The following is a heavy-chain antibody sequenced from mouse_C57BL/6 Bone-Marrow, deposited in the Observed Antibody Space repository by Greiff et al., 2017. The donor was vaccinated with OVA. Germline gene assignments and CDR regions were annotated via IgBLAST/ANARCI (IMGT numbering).Heavy chain of an antibody. V-gene: IGHV1-7*01. CDR2: INPSSGYT. J-gene: IGHJ4*01. D-gene: IGHD1-1*01. CDR3: ARSSTVVAPYAMDY. Sequence: QVQLKQSGAELAKPGASVKLSCKASGYTFTSYWMHWVKQRPGQGLEWIGYINPSSGYTKYNQKFKDKATLTADKSSSTAYMQLSSLTSEDSAVYFCARSSTVVAPYAMDYWGQGTSVTVSS. CDR1: GYTFTSYW.